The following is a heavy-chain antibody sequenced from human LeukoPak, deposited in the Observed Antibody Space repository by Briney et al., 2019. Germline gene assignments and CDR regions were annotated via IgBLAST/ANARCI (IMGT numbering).Heavy chain of an antibody. CDR1: GFTFSSDA. CDR2: ISGAADDT. Sequence: GSLRLSCAASGFTFSSDAMSWVRQAPGKGLEWVSAISGAADDTYYAYSLKGRFLISRDNSKHTLYLQMISLRAEGTAAYYCAKVRSSWYFYYGMDVWGQGTTVTVAS. D-gene: IGHD1-1*01. CDR3: AKVRSSWYFYYGMDV. V-gene: IGHV3-23*01. J-gene: IGHJ6*02.